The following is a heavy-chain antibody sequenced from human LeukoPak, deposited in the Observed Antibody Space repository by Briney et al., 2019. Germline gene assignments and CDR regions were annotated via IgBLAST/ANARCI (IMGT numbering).Heavy chain of an antibody. Sequence: SETLSLTCTVSGGFISTSNYYWGWIRQPPGKGLEWIGSIYYSGSTYYDPSLKSRVTISVGTSKSQFSLKLSSVTAADTAVYYCASSSALNWFDPWGQGTLVTVSS. J-gene: IGHJ5*02. CDR1: GGFISTSNYY. CDR3: ASSSALNWFDP. V-gene: IGHV4-39*01. CDR2: IYYSGST. D-gene: IGHD3-22*01.